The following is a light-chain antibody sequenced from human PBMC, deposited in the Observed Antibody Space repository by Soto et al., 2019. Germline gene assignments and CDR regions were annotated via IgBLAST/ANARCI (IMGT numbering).Light chain of an antibody. V-gene: IGLV2-11*01. CDR3: CSYAGNSLWV. J-gene: IGLJ3*02. Sequence: QSALTQPRSVSGSPGQSVTISCNGSRSDVGGSEFVSWYQQHPVKAPKLVLYDVTKRPSGVPDRFSGSKSGNTAYLTISGLQAEDEADYYCCSYAGNSLWVFGGGTKLTVL. CDR2: DVT. CDR1: RSDVGGSEF.